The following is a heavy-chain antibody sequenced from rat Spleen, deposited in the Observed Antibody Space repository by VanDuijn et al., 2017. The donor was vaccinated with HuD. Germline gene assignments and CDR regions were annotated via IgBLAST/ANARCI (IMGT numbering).Heavy chain of an antibody. D-gene: IGHD1-4*01. CDR1: GFTFGNYD. Sequence: EVQLVESGGGLVQPGRSLKLSCAASGFTFGNYDMAWVRQAPTKGLEWVASISTSGGSTYYRDSVKGRFTVSRDNAKSTLYLQMDSLRSEDTATYYCARLPAVDYWGQGVMVTVSS. CDR2: ISTSGGST. J-gene: IGHJ2*01. V-gene: IGHV5-25*01. CDR3: ARLPAVDY.